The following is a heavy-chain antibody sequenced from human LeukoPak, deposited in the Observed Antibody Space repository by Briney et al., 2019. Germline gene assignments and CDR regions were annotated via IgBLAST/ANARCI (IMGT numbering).Heavy chain of an antibody. J-gene: IGHJ4*02. Sequence: GGSLEISCQGFGSRFTSYWIAWVRQLPGKGLEWMGIIYPGDSDTRYSPSFQGQVTISGDKSISTVYLQWSSLKASDTAMYYCARVDLYCSSTSCYSFDYWGQGTLVTVSS. CDR2: IYPGDSDT. CDR3: ARVDLYCSSTSCYSFDY. V-gene: IGHV5-51*01. D-gene: IGHD2-2*01. CDR1: GSRFTSYW.